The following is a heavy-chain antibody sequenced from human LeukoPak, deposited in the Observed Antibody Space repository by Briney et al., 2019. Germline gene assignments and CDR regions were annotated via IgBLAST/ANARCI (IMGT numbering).Heavy chain of an antibody. CDR1: GGSISSGSYY. CDR3: ARGLYGTGRYYSKRYYFDS. V-gene: IGHV4-61*02. D-gene: IGHD3-10*01. CDR2: IYTSGST. Sequence: PSETLSLTCTVSGGSISSGSYYWSWIRQPAGKGLEWIGRIYTSGSTNYNPSLKSRVTISVDTSKNQFSLKLSSVTAADTAVYYCARGLYGTGRYYSKRYYFDSWGQGTLVTVSS. J-gene: IGHJ4*02.